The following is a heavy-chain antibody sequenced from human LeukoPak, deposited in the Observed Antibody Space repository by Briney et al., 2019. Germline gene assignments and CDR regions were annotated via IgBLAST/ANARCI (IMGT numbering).Heavy chain of an antibody. D-gene: IGHD5-24*01. CDR2: INSDGSST. CDR3: ARVGDGSGATHDY. Sequence: GGSLRLSCAASGFTFSSYWMHWVRQAPGKGLVWVSRINSDGSSTSYADSVKGRFTISRDNAKNTLYLQMNSPRAEDTAVYYCARVGDGSGATHDYWGQGTLVTVSS. CDR1: GFTFSSYW. J-gene: IGHJ4*02. V-gene: IGHV3-74*01.